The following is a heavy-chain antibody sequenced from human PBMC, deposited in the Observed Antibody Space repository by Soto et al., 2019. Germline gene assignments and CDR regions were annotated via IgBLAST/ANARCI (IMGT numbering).Heavy chain of an antibody. CDR2: ISAYNDNT. V-gene: IGHV1-18*01. Sequence: QVQLVQSGAEVKKPGASVKVSCKASGYTFTSYVISWVRQAPGQGLEWMGWISAYNDNTNYAQKLQGRVTMTTDTCTSAAYMGLRSLRSDGTAVSYCARDVYGYPGYWGQGTLVTGSS. J-gene: IGHJ4*02. D-gene: IGHD4-17*01. CDR3: ARDVYGYPGY. CDR1: GYTFTSYV.